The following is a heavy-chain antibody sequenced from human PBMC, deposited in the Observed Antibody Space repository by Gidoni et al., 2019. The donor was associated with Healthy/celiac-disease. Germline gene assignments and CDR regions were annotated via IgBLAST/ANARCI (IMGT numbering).Heavy chain of an antibody. J-gene: IGHJ6*02. D-gene: IGHD6-6*01. CDR2: IWYDGSNK. Sequence: QVPLVESGEGVVQPGRSLRLSCAASGFTFSSYGMHWVRQAPGKGLEWVAVIWYDGSNKYYADSVKGRFTISRDNSKNTLYLQMNSLRAEDTAVYYCASSIAAPPLGGMDVWGQGTTVTVSS. CDR3: ASSIAAPPLGGMDV. V-gene: IGHV3-33*01. CDR1: GFTFSSYG.